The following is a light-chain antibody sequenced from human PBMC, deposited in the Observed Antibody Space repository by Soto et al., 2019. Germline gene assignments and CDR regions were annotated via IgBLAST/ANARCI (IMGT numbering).Light chain of an antibody. V-gene: IGKV1-27*01. CDR2: ASS. CDR3: QQYDTAPFT. J-gene: IGKJ3*01. Sequence: DIQMTQSPSSLSASVGDRVTITCRASQGVTYYLAWYHQKPGKAPSLLIYASSTLHSEVPSRFSGSGSGPDFTLTISGLQPEDIGTYYCQQYDTAPFTFGPGTKVNIK. CDR1: QGVTYY.